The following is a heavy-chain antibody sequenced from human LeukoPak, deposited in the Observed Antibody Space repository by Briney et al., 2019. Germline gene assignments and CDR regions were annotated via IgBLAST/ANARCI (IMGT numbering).Heavy chain of an antibody. CDR3: ARGRGSFTYYYDSSGYCWFDP. Sequence: SETLSLTCAVYGGSFSGYYWSWIRQPPGKGLEWIGEINHGGSTNYNPSLKSRVTISVDTSKNQFSLKLSSVTAADTAVYYCARGRGSFTYYYDSSGYCWFDPWGQGTLVTVSS. V-gene: IGHV4-34*01. J-gene: IGHJ5*02. D-gene: IGHD3-22*01. CDR2: INHGGST. CDR1: GGSFSGYY.